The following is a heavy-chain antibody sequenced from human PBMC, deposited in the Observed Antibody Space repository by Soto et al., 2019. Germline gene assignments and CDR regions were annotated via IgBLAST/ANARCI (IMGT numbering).Heavy chain of an antibody. Sequence: QVQLVESGGGVVQPGRSLRLSCAASGFTFSSYGMHWVRQAPGKGLEWVAVISYDGSNKYYADSVKGRFTISRDNSKNTLYLQMNSLRAEDTAVYYCAKDHPPYFDWTPRGWGYFDYWGQGTLVTVSS. J-gene: IGHJ4*02. CDR1: GFTFSSYG. V-gene: IGHV3-30*18. CDR2: ISYDGSNK. CDR3: AKDHPPYFDWTPRGWGYFDY. D-gene: IGHD3-9*01.